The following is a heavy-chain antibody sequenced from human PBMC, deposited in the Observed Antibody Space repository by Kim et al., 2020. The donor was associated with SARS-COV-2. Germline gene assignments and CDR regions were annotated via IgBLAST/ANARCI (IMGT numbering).Heavy chain of an antibody. CDR1: GGSFSGYY. D-gene: IGHD2-8*01. Sequence: SETLSLTCAVYGGSFSGYYWSWIRQPPGKGLEWIGEINHSGSTNYNPSLKSRVTISVDTSKNQFSLKLSSVTAADTAVYYCARVGYCTNGVCYMNWFDPWGQGTLVTVSS. CDR3: ARVGYCTNGVCYMNWFDP. V-gene: IGHV4-34*01. J-gene: IGHJ5*02. CDR2: INHSGST.